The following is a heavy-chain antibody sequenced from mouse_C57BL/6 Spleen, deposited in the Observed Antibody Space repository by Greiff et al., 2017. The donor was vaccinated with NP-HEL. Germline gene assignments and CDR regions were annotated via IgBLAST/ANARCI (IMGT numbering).Heavy chain of an antibody. Sequence: QVQLKESGAELVKPGASVKLSCKASGYTFTEYTIHWVKQRSGQGLEWIGWFYPGSGSIKYNEKFKDKATLTADKSSSTVYMELSRLTSADSAVYFCARHEGDGYSISFFDYWGQGTTLTVSS. CDR3: ARHEGDGYSISFFDY. CDR2: FYPGSGSI. CDR1: GYTFTEYT. D-gene: IGHD2-3*01. V-gene: IGHV1-62-2*01. J-gene: IGHJ2*01.